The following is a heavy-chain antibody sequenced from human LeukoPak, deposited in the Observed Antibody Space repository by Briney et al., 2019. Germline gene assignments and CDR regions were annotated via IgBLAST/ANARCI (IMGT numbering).Heavy chain of an antibody. D-gene: IGHD5-18*01. CDR2: ISYDGSNK. J-gene: IGHJ6*02. Sequence: GRSLRLSCAASGFTFSSYGMHWVRQAPGKGLEWVAVISYDGSNKYYADSVKGRFTISRDNSKNPLYLQMNSLRAEDTAVYYCAKENADTATSPYYYYYGMDVWGQGTTVTVSS. CDR1: GFTFSSYG. V-gene: IGHV3-30*18. CDR3: AKENADTATSPYYYYYGMDV.